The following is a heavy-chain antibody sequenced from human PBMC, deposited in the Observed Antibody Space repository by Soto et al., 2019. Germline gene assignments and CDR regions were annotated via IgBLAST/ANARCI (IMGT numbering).Heavy chain of an antibody. CDR1: GFTFSNYA. J-gene: IGHJ4*02. CDR3: AKAYFVWSSEQPYYFDY. V-gene: IGHV3-23*01. CDR2: ISGSGGRS. Sequence: EVQLLDSGGGLVQPGGSLRLSCAASGFTFSNYAMTWVRQGPGKGLEWVSGISGSGGRSYYADSVKGRVTISRDNSKSTLYLKKNSRRAENTAVYYCAKAYFVWSSEQPYYFDYWGQGTLVTVSP. D-gene: IGHD3-16*01.